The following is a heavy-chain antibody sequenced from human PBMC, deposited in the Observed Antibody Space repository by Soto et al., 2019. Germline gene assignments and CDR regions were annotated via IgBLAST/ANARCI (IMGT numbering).Heavy chain of an antibody. CDR3: ARQITMVRGVKGFDY. Sequence: QVQLVQSGAEVKKPGSSVKVSCKASGGTFSSYAISWVRQAPGQGLEWMGGIIPIFGTANYAQKFQGRVTITADESTSTAYMELRSLRSEDTAVYYCARQITMVRGVKGFDYWGQGTLVTPSS. J-gene: IGHJ4*02. D-gene: IGHD3-10*01. V-gene: IGHV1-69*12. CDR1: GGTFSSYA. CDR2: IIPIFGTA.